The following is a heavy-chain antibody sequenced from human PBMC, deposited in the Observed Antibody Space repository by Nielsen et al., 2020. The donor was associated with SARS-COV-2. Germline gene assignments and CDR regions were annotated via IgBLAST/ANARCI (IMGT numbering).Heavy chain of an antibody. CDR2: INTNTGNP. Sequence: WVRQAPGQGLEWMGWINTNTGNPTYVQGFTGRFVFSLDTSVSTAYLQISSLKAEDTAVYYCARGPETYYDILTENWFDPWGQGTLVTVSS. D-gene: IGHD3-9*01. J-gene: IGHJ5*02. CDR3: ARGPETYYDILTENWFDP. V-gene: IGHV7-4-1*02.